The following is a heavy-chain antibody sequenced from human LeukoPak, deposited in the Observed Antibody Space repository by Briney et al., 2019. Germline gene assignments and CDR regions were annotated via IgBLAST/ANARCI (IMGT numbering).Heavy chain of an antibody. J-gene: IGHJ5*02. V-gene: IGHV3-30-3*01. CDR1: GFTFSSYA. Sequence: GGSLRLSCAASGFTFSSYAMHWVRQAPGKGLEWVVVISYDGSNKYYADSVKGRFTISRDNSKNTLYLQMNSLRAVDTAVYYCARRGYSYGSDNWFDPWGQGTLVTVSS. CDR3: ARRGYSYGSDNWFDP. CDR2: ISYDGSNK. D-gene: IGHD5-18*01.